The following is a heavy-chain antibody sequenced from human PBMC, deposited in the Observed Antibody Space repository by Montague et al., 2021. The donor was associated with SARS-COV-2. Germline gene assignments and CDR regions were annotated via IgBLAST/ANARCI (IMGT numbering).Heavy chain of an antibody. CDR3: ARGGWDLGYFDI. D-gene: IGHD6-19*01. CDR1: GASITSYY. CDR2: IYIYAST. V-gene: IGHV4-4*07. J-gene: IGHJ3*02. Sequence: SETLSLTCTVSGASITSYYWCWIRHPAPTGLEYIGHIYIYASTNSNPSRTSRVTMSVNMSKNQFPLKLSSVTAADTAVSYCARGGWDLGYFDIWGQGTMVTVSS.